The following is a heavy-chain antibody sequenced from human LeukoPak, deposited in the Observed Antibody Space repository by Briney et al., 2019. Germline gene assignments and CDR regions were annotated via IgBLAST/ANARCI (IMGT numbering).Heavy chain of an antibody. CDR1: GFSFSSHA. J-gene: IGHJ5*02. CDR3: AKDLYGDYGNWFDP. D-gene: IGHD4-17*01. Sequence: GGSLRLSCTASGFSFSSHAMSWVRQAPGKGLEWVSAISGNGLSAYYADPVKGRFTISRDNSKNTLYLQMNSLRAEDTAVYYCAKDLYGDYGNWFDPWGQGTLVTVSS. V-gene: IGHV3-23*01. CDR2: ISGNGLSA.